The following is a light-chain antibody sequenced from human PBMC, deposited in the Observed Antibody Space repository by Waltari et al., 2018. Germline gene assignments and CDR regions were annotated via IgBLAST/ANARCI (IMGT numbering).Light chain of an antibody. J-gene: IGKJ4*01. CDR2: DAS. Sequence: AVQLTQSPSSLSASVGDRVTITCRAGQAISSALAWYQQKPGKAPNLLIYDASNWESGVPSRFSGSGSGTHFTLTISSLQPADFATYYCQQLHSYPVTFGGGTKVEIK. CDR1: QAISSA. V-gene: IGKV1-13*02. CDR3: QQLHSYPVT.